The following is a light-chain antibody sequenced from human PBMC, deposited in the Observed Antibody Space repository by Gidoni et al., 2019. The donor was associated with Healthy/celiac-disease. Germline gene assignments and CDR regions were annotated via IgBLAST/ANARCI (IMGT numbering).Light chain of an antibody. V-gene: IGLV2-8*01. CDR1: SSAVGGYNY. CDR2: EVS. J-gene: IGLJ2*01. CDR3: SSYAGSFVV. Sequence: SALTQPPSASGSPGQSVTISCTGTSSAVGGYNYVSWYQQHPGKAPKLMIYEVSKRPSGVPDRFSGSKSGNTASLTVSGLQAEDEADYYCSSYAGSFVVFGGGTKLTVL.